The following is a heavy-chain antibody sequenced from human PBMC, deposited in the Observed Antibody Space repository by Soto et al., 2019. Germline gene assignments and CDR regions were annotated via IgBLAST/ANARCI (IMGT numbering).Heavy chain of an antibody. CDR2: IIPIFGTA. D-gene: IGHD6-13*01. CDR1: GGTFSSYA. Sequence: ASVKVSCKASGGTFSSYAISWVRQAPGQGLEWMGGIIPIFGTANYAQKFQGRVTITADESTSTAYMELSSLRSEDTAVYYCARVYSSSWYYYYGMGVWGQGTTVTVSS. V-gene: IGHV1-69*13. CDR3: ARVYSSSWYYYYGMGV. J-gene: IGHJ6*02.